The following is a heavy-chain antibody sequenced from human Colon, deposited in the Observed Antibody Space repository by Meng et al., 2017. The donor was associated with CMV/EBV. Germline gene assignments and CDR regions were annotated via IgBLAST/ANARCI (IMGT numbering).Heavy chain of an antibody. CDR3: ARGKGYYSTSGNFDY. Sequence: ASVKVSCKASGYTFTTYGISWVRQAPGQELEWMGWISAHNGNTNYAQNLQGRVTMTTDRSTSTAYMELRSLRSDDTAVYYCARGKGYYSTSGNFDYWGQGTLVTVSS. V-gene: IGHV1-18*01. CDR2: ISAHNGNT. CDR1: GYTFTTYG. J-gene: IGHJ4*02. D-gene: IGHD1-26*01.